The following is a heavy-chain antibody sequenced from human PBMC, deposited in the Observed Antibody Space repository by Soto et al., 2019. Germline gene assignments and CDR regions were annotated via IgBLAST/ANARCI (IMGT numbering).Heavy chain of an antibody. J-gene: IGHJ6*02. CDR2: IYPGDSDT. D-gene: IGHD3-3*01. CDR1: DYSFNTYW. CDR3: ASQIRHYDSWSNTYYYYGLDV. Sequence: GASLKITCKGSDYSFNTYWIAWVRQMPWKGLEWMSIIYPGDSDTRYSPSFQRQVTISADKSISTAHLQWSSLKASDTAMYYCASQIRHYDSWSNTYYYYGLDVWGQGTTVTVSS. V-gene: IGHV5-51*01.